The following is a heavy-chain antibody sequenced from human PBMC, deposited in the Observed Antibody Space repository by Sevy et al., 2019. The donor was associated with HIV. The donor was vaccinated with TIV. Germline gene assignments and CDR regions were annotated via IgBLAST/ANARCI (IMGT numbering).Heavy chain of an antibody. CDR1: GFTFSSYA. CDR3: ARDPTTVTTPSYYYYYGMDV. J-gene: IGHJ6*02. Sequence: GGSLRLSCAASGFTFSSYAMHWVRQPPGKGLEWVAVISYDGSNKYYADSVKGRFTISRDNSKNTLYLQMNSLRAEDTAVYYCARDPTTVTTPSYYYYYGMDVWGQGTTVTVSS. D-gene: IGHD4-17*01. V-gene: IGHV3-30-3*01. CDR2: ISYDGSNK.